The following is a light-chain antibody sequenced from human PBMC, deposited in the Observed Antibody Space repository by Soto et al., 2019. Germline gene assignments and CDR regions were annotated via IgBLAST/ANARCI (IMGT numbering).Light chain of an antibody. CDR2: GAS. V-gene: IGKV3-20*01. Sequence: EIVLTQSPGTLSLSPGARATLSCRASQSVRSNYLAWYQRKPGQAPRLLIYGASTRATGIPDRFSGTGSGTDFTLTISRLEPEDFAVYYCQQYGGSPYTFGQGTKLEIK. CDR1: QSVRSNY. CDR3: QQYGGSPYT. J-gene: IGKJ2*01.